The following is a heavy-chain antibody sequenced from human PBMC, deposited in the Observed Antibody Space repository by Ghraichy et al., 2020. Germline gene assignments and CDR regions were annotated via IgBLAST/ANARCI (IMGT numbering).Heavy chain of an antibody. J-gene: IGHJ6*02. V-gene: IGHV3-23*01. CDR1: GFTFSSYA. D-gene: IGHD3-3*01. CDR3: AKVTPDDFWSGYYGMDV. Sequence: GGSLRLSYAASGFTFSSYAMSWVRQAPGKGLEWVSAISGSGGSTYYADSVKGRFTISRDNSKNTLYLQMNSLRAEDTAVYYCAKVTPDDFWSGYYGMDVWGQGTTVTVSS. CDR2: ISGSGGST.